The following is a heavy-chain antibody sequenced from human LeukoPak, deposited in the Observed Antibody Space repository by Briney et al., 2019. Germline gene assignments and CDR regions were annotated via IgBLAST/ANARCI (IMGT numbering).Heavy chain of an antibody. J-gene: IGHJ4*02. V-gene: IGHV1-2*02. CDR3: ARDNQPYPGIAAAGDY. CDR2: INPNSGGT. Sequence: GASVKVSCKASGYTFTGYYMHWVRQAPGQGLEWMGWINPNSGGTNYVQKFQGRVTMTRDTSISTAYMELSRLRSDDTAVYYCARDNQPYPGIAAAGDYWGQGTLVTVSS. D-gene: IGHD6-13*01. CDR1: GYTFTGYY.